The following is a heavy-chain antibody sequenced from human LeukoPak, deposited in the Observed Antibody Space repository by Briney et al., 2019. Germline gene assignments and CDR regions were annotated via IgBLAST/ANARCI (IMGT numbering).Heavy chain of an antibody. CDR2: IYYSGST. D-gene: IGHD4-11*01. Sequence: SESLSLTCTVSGGSISSYYWSWIRQPPGKGLEWIGYIYYSGSTNYNPSLKSRVTISVDTSKNQFSLEVSSVTAADTAVYYCAREGSMTTVKHYFDYWGQGTLVTVSS. J-gene: IGHJ4*02. V-gene: IGHV4-59*01. CDR3: AREGSMTTVKHYFDY. CDR1: GGSISSYY.